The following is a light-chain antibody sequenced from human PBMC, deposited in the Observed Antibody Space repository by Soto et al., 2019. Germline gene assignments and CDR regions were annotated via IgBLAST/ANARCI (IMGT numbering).Light chain of an antibody. Sequence: SALTQPPSASGSPGQSVTISCTGTSSDVGGYNYVSWYQQHPGKAPKLMIYEVSKRPSGVPDRFSGSKSGNTASLTVSGLQAEDEADYYCSSYAGSNNLGFGGGTQLTVL. CDR1: SSDVGGYNY. J-gene: IGLJ2*01. CDR3: SSYAGSNNLG. V-gene: IGLV2-8*01. CDR2: EVS.